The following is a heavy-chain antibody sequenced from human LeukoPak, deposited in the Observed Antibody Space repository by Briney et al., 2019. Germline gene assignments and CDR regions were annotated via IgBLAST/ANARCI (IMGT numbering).Heavy chain of an antibody. Sequence: PGGSLRLSCAASGFTFNNYAMTWVRQAPGKGLEWVAVISHDGSNSYYVDSVKGRFSISRDNSKNTLYLQMNSLRVEDTAVYYCAKDDLAYCGGDCRGASDTWGQGTMVTVSS. CDR3: AKDDLAYCGGDCRGASDT. CDR2: ISHDGSNS. J-gene: IGHJ3*02. V-gene: IGHV3-30*18. CDR1: GFTFNNYA. D-gene: IGHD2-21*02.